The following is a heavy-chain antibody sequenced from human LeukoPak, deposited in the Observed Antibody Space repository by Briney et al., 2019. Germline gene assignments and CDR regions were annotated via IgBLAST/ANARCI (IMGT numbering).Heavy chain of an antibody. CDR2: ISAGGGVT. CDR1: GFTFTSYA. CDR3: AKEKSSSSPCFDY. D-gene: IGHD6-6*01. V-gene: IGHV3-23*01. J-gene: IGHJ4*02. Sequence: GGSLRVSCAGSGFTFTSYAFNWVRQAPGKGLEWVSAISAGGGVTYYADSVKGRFTISRDNSKNTLYLQMNSLRAEDTAVYYCAKEKSSSSPCFDYWGQGTLATVSS.